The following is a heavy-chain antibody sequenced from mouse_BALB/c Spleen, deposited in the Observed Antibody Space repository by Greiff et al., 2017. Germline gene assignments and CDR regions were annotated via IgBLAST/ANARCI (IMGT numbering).Heavy chain of an antibody. V-gene: IGHV14-3*02. CDR2: IDPANGNT. CDR1: GFNIKDTY. Sequence: EVQLQQSGAELVKPGASVKLSCTASGFNIKDTYMHWVKQRPEQGLEWIGRIDPANGNTKYDPKFQGKATITADTTSNTAYLQLSSLTSEDTAVYYGGRYKQSGLRAMDYWGQGTSVTVSS. CDR3: GRYKQSGLRAMDY. J-gene: IGHJ4*01. D-gene: IGHD3-1*01.